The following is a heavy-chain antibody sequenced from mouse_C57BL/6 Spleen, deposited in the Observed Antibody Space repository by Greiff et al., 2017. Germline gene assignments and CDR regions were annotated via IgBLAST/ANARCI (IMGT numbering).Heavy chain of an antibody. D-gene: IGHD1-1*02. J-gene: IGHJ3*01. V-gene: IGHV1-55*01. CDR2: IYPGGGST. Sequence: QVQLQQPGAELVKPGASVKMSCKASGYTFTSYWITWVKQRPGQGLEWIGDIYPGGGSTNSNEKFKSKATLTVDTSSSTASMQLSSLTSEDSAVYYCAVSGSYEGFAYWGQGTLVTVAA. CDR3: AVSGSYEGFAY. CDR1: GYTFTSYW.